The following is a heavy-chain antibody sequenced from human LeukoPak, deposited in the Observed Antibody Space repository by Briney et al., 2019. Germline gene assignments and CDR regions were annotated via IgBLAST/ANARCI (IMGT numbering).Heavy chain of an antibody. D-gene: IGHD3-10*01. CDR1: GGSFSGYY. CDR3: ARGLSRMVRGVPPSY. Sequence: SETLSLTCAVYGGSFSGYYWSWIRQPPGKGLEWIGEINHSGSTNYNPSLKSRVTISVDTSKNQFSLKLSSVTAADTAVYYCARGLSRMVRGVPPSYWGQGTLVTVSS. J-gene: IGHJ4*02. CDR2: INHSGST. V-gene: IGHV4-34*01.